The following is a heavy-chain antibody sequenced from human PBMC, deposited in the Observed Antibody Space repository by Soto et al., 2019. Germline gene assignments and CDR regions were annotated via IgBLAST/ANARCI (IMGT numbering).Heavy chain of an antibody. J-gene: IGHJ4*02. CDR2: ISWNSGNL. D-gene: IGHD4-17*01. CDR3: AKGASTTVFAFNDY. Sequence: EVQLGESGGGLVQPGRSLRLSCAASGFTFDDYAMHWVRQGPGKGLEWVSSISWNSGNLGYADSVKGRFTISRDNAKNSLYLQMNSLRGEDTALYYYAKGASTTVFAFNDYWGQGTLVTVSS. V-gene: IGHV3-9*01. CDR1: GFTFDDYA.